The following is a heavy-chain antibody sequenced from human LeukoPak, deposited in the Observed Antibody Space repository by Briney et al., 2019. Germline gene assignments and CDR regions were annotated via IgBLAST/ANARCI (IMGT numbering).Heavy chain of an antibody. D-gene: IGHD2-21*01. V-gene: IGHV3-21*01. CDR1: GFTFSSYW. CDR3: ARDGLLAYCGGNCSGVFDI. Sequence: GGSLRLSCAASGFTFSSYWMHWVRQAPGKGLEWVSSISAAGSYIYYANSVKGRFTISRDNAEGSLYLQMNSLTPEDTAVYYCARDGLLAYCGGNCSGVFDIWGQGTMVAVSS. CDR2: ISAAGSYI. J-gene: IGHJ3*02.